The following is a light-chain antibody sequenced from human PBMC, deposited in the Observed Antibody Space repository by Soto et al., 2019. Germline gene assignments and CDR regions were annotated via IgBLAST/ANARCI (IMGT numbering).Light chain of an antibody. V-gene: IGKV1-27*01. J-gene: IGKJ4*01. Sequence: DIQMTQSPSSLSASVGDRVTITCRAGQDINIYLAWYQQKPGKDPKLLISAASTLQSGVPSRFSGSGSGTDFTLTISSLQPEDVATYYCQKYDDAPLTFGGGTKVEIK. CDR2: AAS. CDR1: QDINIY. CDR3: QKYDDAPLT.